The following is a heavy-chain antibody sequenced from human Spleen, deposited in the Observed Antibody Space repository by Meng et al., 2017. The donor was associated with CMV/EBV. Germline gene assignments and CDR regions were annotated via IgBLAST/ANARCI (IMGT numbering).Heavy chain of an antibody. Sequence: QWQLQQWGAGLLKPSETLSLTCAVYGGSFSGYYWSWIRQPPGKGLEWIGEINHSGSTNYNPSLKSRVTISVDTSKNQFSLKLSSVTAADTAVYYCARVPLLRFLEWLPPLDYWGQGTLVTVSS. CDR2: INHSGST. CDR3: ARVPLLRFLEWLPPLDY. J-gene: IGHJ4*02. CDR1: GGSFSGYY. V-gene: IGHV4-34*01. D-gene: IGHD3-3*01.